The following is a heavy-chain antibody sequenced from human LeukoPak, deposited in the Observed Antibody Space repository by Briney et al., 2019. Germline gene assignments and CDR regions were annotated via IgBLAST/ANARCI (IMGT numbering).Heavy chain of an antibody. J-gene: IGHJ4*02. Sequence: GGSLRLSCEASGFTFSSYAMNWVRQAPGKGLEWVSGISGSGGSTYYADSVKGRFTISRDNSKNTMYLQMNSLRAEDTAVYYCAKESDYGGNSDDYWGQGTLVTVSS. V-gene: IGHV3-23*01. D-gene: IGHD4-23*01. CDR1: GFTFSSYA. CDR2: ISGSGGST. CDR3: AKESDYGGNSDDY.